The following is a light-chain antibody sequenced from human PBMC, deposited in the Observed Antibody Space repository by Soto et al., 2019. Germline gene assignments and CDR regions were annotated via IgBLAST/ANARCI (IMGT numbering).Light chain of an antibody. Sequence: QSALTQPASVSVSPGQSSTISCTGTSSDVGGYNYVSWYQQHPGKAPKLMIYEVSNRPSGVSNRFSGSKSGNTASLTISGRQAEDEADYYCSSYTRSSTVVFGGGTKVTVL. J-gene: IGLJ2*01. CDR1: SSDVGGYNY. V-gene: IGLV2-14*01. CDR2: EVS. CDR3: SSYTRSSTVV.